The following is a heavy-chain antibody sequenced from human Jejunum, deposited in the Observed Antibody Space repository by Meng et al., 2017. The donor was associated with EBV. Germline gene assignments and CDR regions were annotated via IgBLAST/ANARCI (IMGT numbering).Heavy chain of an antibody. Sequence: EGQRVDAGGGLVQTGGSLRLSCAASGCTFSDYWMHWVRQAPGKGLVWVSRIKNDGTDPYYADSVKGRFTVSRDNAKNTLYLQMNSLRAEDTAIYYCARGYRDYWGRGTLVTVSS. V-gene: IGHV3-74*01. J-gene: IGHJ4*02. CDR2: IKNDGTDP. CDR1: GCTFSDYW. D-gene: IGHD5-18*01. CDR3: ARGYRDY.